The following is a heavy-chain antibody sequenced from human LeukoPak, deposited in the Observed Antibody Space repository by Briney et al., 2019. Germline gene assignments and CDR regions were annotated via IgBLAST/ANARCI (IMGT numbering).Heavy chain of an antibody. D-gene: IGHD3-22*01. CDR1: GYTFTSYG. CDR3: ASGYDSSGYYYSQY. Sequence: ASVKVSCKASGYTFTSYGISWVRQAPGQGLEWMGWISAYNGNTNYAQKLQGRVTMTTDTSTSTAYMELSSLRSEDTAVYYCASGYDSSGYYYSQYWGQGTLVTVSS. V-gene: IGHV1-18*01. CDR2: ISAYNGNT. J-gene: IGHJ4*02.